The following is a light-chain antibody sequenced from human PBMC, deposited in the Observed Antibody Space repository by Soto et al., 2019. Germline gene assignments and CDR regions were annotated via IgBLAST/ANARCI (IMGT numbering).Light chain of an antibody. CDR1: SGHSSYA. CDR2: LNSDGSH. CDR3: QTWDTGIAV. V-gene: IGLV4-69*01. Sequence: QSVLTQSPSASASLGASVKLTCTLSSGHSSYAIAWHQQQPEKGPRYLMKLNSDGSHSKGDGIPDRFSGSSSGAERYLTISSLQSEDEADYYCQTWDTGIAVFGGGTKLTVL. J-gene: IGLJ7*01.